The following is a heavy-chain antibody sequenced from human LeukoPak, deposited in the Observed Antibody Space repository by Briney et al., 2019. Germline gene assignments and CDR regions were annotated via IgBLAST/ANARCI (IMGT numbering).Heavy chain of an antibody. CDR2: MHNDGST. D-gene: IGHD5-18*01. V-gene: IGHV4-59*11. J-gene: IGHJ2*01. CDR1: GDSISNLC. Sequence: SETLSLTCTVSGDSISNLCWGWIRQPPGKGLEWIGYMHNDGSTNYNPSLTSRVTISLDTSKNQFSLKLSSVTAADTAVYYCATIRDTALRYWYFDLWGRGTLVTVSS. CDR3: ATIRDTALRYWYFDL.